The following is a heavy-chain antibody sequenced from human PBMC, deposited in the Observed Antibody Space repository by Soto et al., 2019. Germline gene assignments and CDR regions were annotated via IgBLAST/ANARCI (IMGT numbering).Heavy chain of an antibody. J-gene: IGHJ1*01. V-gene: IGHV3-9*01. D-gene: IGHD6-13*01. CDR3: VKDESINWYSGHFRH. Sequence: EVQLVESVGGLVHPGRSLRLSFAASGFTFDDYAMHWVRQVPGKGLEWVSGINWNSGSIGYGDSVKGRFAISRDNAKNSRHLQMNSLSAEDTGFYYCVKDESINWYSGHFRHWGQGTLVTVSS. CDR2: INWNSGSI. CDR1: GFTFDDYA.